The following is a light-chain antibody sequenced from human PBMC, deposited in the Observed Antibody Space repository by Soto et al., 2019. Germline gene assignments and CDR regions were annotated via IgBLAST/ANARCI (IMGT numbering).Light chain of an antibody. CDR2: DAS. CDR3: QQYNKWLRT. V-gene: IGKV3-11*01. Sequence: EIVLTQSPATLSLSPGERATLSCRASQSVSSYLAWYQQKPGQAPRLLIYDASNRATGIPARFSGSGSGTDFTLTISSLQSEDFAVYYCQQYNKWLRTFGQGTKVEIK. CDR1: QSVSSY. J-gene: IGKJ1*01.